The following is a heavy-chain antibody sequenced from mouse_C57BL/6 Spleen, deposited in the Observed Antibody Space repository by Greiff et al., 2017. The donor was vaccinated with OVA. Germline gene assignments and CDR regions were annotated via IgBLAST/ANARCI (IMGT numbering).Heavy chain of an antibody. J-gene: IGHJ2*01. CDR3: TTQLRLIDY. CDR1: GYTFTDYE. CDR2: IDPETGGT. Sequence: VQLQQSGAELVRPGASVTLSCKASGYTFTDYEMHWVKQTPVHGLEWIGAIDPETGGTAYKQKFKGKAILTAAKSSSTAYMELRSLTSEDSALYYCTTQLRLIDYWGQGTTLTVSS. D-gene: IGHD3-2*02. V-gene: IGHV1-15*01.